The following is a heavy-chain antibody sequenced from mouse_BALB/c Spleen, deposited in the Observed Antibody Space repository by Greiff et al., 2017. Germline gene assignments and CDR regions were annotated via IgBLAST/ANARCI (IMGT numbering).Heavy chain of an antibody. V-gene: IGHV5-17*02. CDR2: ISSGSSTI. CDR3: ARSGGSSLDY. CDR1: GFTFSSFG. D-gene: IGHD1-1*01. J-gene: IGHJ2*01. Sequence: DVMLVESGGGLVQPGGSRKLSCAASGFTFSSFGMHWVRQAPEKGLEWVAYISSGSSTIYYADTVKGRFTISRDNPKNTLFLQMTSLRSEDTAMYYCARSGGSSLDYWGQGTTLTVSS.